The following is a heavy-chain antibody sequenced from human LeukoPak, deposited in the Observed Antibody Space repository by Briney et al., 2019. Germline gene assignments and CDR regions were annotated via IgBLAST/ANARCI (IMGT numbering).Heavy chain of an antibody. CDR2: SNAGNGNT. CDR3: ARDLRYSSGWSASGMDV. J-gene: IGHJ6*03. CDR1: GYTFTRYA. D-gene: IGHD6-19*01. V-gene: IGHV1-3*02. Sequence: ASVKVSCKASGYTFTRYAMHWVRQAPGQRPEWMGWSNAGNGNTKYSQEFQGRVTITRDTSASTAYMDLRSLRSDDTAVYYCARDLRYSSGWSASGMDVWGKGTTVTISS.